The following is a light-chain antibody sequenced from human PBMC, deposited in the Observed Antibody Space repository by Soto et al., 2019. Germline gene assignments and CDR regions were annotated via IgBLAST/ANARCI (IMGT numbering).Light chain of an antibody. V-gene: IGLV1-44*01. CDR3: VAWDDSLKGPV. Sequence: QPVLTQPPSASETPGQRVTISCSGSSSNIESNTVNWYQQVPGTAPKLLMYNNDRRPSGVPDRFSGSKSGTSASLAISGLQSEDEADYYCVAWDDSLKGPVFGGGTKLTVL. CDR1: SSNIESNT. CDR2: NND. J-gene: IGLJ2*01.